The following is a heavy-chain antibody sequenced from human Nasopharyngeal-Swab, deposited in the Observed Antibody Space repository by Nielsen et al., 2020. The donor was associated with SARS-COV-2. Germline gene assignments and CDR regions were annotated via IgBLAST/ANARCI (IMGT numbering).Heavy chain of an antibody. J-gene: IGHJ4*02. CDR1: GFTFSNYG. CDR3: VNGGSLDF. V-gene: IGHV3-7*01. CDR2: IKQDGSEK. Sequence: GGSLRLSCAASGFTFSNYGMSWVRQAPGKGLEWVANIKQDGSEKYYVDSVKGRFTISRENAKNSLYLQMNSLRAEDTGVYYCVNGGSLDFWGQGTLVTVSP. D-gene: IGHD2-15*01.